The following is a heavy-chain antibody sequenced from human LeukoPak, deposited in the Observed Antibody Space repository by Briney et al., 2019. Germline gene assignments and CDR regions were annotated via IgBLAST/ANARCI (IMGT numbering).Heavy chain of an antibody. CDR1: GFNFVNTW. D-gene: IGHD6-19*01. Sequence: GGSLRLSCAASGFNFVNTWMHWVRQAPGKGLVWVARIKNDGSGIIYADSVEGRFTISRDNSKNTLYLQMNSLRAEDTAVYYCASGIAVAGYYFDYWGQGTLVTVSS. J-gene: IGHJ4*02. V-gene: IGHV3-74*01. CDR2: IKNDGSGI. CDR3: ASGIAVAGYYFDY.